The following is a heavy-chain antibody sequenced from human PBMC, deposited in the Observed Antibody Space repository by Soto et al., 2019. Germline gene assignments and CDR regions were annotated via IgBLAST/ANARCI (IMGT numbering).Heavy chain of an antibody. CDR2: ISYDASNK. Sequence: QVQLVESGGGVVQPGRSLRLSCAASGYTFSSYAMHWVRQAPGKGLEWVAIISYDASNKYYADSVKGRFTISRDNSKNTLYLQMNSLRAEDTAVYYCARGYSSSSAAFDYWGQGTLVTVSS. V-gene: IGHV3-30-3*01. J-gene: IGHJ4*02. CDR1: GYTFSSYA. CDR3: ARGYSSSSAAFDY. D-gene: IGHD6-13*01.